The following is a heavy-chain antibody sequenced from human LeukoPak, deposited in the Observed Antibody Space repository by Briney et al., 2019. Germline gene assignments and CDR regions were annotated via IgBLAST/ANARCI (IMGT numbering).Heavy chain of an antibody. Sequence: ASVKVSCKASGYTFTGYYMHWVRQAPGQGLEWMGWINPNSGGTNYAQKFQGRATMTRDTSISTAYMELSRLRSDDTAVYYCARDSLGWYDAFDIWGQGTMVTVSS. V-gene: IGHV1-2*02. CDR3: ARDSLGWYDAFDI. CDR2: INPNSGGT. D-gene: IGHD6-19*01. J-gene: IGHJ3*02. CDR1: GYTFTGYY.